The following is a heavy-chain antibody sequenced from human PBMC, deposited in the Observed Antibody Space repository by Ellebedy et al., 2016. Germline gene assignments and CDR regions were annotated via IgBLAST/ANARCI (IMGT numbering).Heavy chain of an antibody. J-gene: IGHJ4*02. Sequence: GGSLRLSXAVSGFTFSSAYMSWVRQAPGKGLEWIGHVKRKIDGETTDYAAPVKGRLTISRDDSKNTLYLQMNSLRTEDTAVYYCATGLNQFFDYWGQGTLVTVSS. CDR1: GFTFSSAY. CDR3: ATGLNQFFDY. V-gene: IGHV3-15*01. CDR2: VKRKIDGETT. D-gene: IGHD2-8*01.